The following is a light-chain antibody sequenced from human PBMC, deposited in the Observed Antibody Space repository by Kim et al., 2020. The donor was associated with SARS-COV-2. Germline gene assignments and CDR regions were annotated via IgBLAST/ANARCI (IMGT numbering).Light chain of an antibody. Sequence: VSPGERATLSCRASQSVSSNLAWYQQKPGLTPRLLIYFASTRATCIPARFSGSGSGTEFTLTISSLQSEDFAVYYCQQYNKWPPGFGPGTKVDIK. CDR1: QSVSSN. CDR3: QQYNKWPPG. J-gene: IGKJ3*01. CDR2: FAS. V-gene: IGKV3-15*01.